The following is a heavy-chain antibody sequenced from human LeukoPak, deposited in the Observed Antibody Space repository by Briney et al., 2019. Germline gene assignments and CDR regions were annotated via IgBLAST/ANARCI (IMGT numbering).Heavy chain of an antibody. CDR2: IIPIFGTA. CDR1: GGTFSSYA. J-gene: IGHJ4*02. V-gene: IGHV1-69*06. CDR3: ASGIAAAGTDY. D-gene: IGHD6-13*01. Sequence: SVKVSCKASGGTFSSYAISWVRQAPGQGLEWMGGIIPIFGTANYAQKFQGRVTITADKSTSTAYMELSSLRSEDTAVYYCASGIAAAGTDYWGQGTLVTVSS.